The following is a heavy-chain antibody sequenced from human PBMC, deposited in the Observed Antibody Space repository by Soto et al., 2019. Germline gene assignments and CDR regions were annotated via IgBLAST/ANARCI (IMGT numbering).Heavy chain of an antibody. J-gene: IGHJ5*02. V-gene: IGHV3-30-3*01. D-gene: IGHD4-4*01. Sequence: QVPLVESGGGVVQPGRSLRLSCAASGFSFSTYAMHWVRQAPGKGLEWVAVISYDGSNKYYADSVKGRFTISRDNSKNTLYLQMNSLRAEDTAVYYCARAKDGYSRFDPWDQGTLVTVSS. CDR2: ISYDGSNK. CDR3: ARAKDGYSRFDP. CDR1: GFSFSTYA.